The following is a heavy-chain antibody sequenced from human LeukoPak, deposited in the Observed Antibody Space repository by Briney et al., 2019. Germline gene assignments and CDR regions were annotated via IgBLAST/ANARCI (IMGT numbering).Heavy chain of an antibody. V-gene: IGHV3-30*02. CDR1: GFIFHNYA. CDR3: AKVGAADAFDI. D-gene: IGHD1-26*01. Sequence: PGGALRLSFAGSGFIFHNYAIHWVRPAPGKGLEGVAFIRYDGSNKYYADSVKGRFTISRDNSKNTLYLQMNSLRAEDTAVYYCAKVGAADAFDIWGQGTMVTVSS. J-gene: IGHJ3*02. CDR2: IRYDGSNK.